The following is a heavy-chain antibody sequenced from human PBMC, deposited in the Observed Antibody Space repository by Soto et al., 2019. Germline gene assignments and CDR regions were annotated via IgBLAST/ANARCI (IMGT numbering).Heavy chain of an antibody. CDR1: GFTFSSYW. Sequence: GGSLRLSCAASGFTFSSYWMSWVRQAPGKGLEWVANIKQDGSEKYYVDSVKGRFTISRDNAKNSLYLQMNSLRAEDTAVYYCARAPWGSRRIFGVVTNYYYYGMDVWGQGTTVTVSS. CDR2: IKQDGSEK. J-gene: IGHJ6*02. V-gene: IGHV3-7*03. CDR3: ARAPWGSRRIFGVVTNYYYYGMDV. D-gene: IGHD3-3*01.